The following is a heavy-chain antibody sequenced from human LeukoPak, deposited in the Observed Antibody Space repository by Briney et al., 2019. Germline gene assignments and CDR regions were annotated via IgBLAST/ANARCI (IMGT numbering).Heavy chain of an antibody. CDR2: IYYSGNT. V-gene: IGHV4-30-4*01. D-gene: IGHD3-10*01. Sequence: PSETLSLTCTVSGGPISSASYYWSWIRQPPGKGLEWIGYIYYSGNTYYNPSLKSRVTMSVDTSKNQFSLKLYSVTAADTAVYYCASVPASGSGTYYSDYWGQGTLVTVSS. J-gene: IGHJ4*02. CDR1: GGPISSASYY. CDR3: ASVPASGSGTYYSDY.